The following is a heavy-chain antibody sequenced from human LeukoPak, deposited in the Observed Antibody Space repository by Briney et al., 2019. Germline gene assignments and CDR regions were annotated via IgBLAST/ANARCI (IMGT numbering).Heavy chain of an antibody. CDR3: ARDQGVDQLLYLGLDP. CDR2: ISAYNGNT. D-gene: IGHD2-2*02. V-gene: IGHV1-18*01. J-gene: IGHJ5*02. Sequence: ASVKVSCKASGYTFTSYGISWVRQAPGQGLEWMGWISAYNGNTNYAQKLQGRVTMTTDTSTSTAYMELRSLRSDDTAVYYCARDQGVDQLLYLGLDPWGQGTLVTVSS. CDR1: GYTFTSYG.